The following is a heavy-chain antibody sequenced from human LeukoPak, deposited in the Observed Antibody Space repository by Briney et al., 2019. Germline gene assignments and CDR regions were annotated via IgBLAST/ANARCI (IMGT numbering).Heavy chain of an antibody. V-gene: IGHV4-38-2*02. CDR3: ARVQNYAFDY. CDR1: GYSIGSGYY. CDR2: IYHSGSA. D-gene: IGHD1-7*01. Sequence: SETLSLTCTVSGYSIGSGYYWGWIRQPPGKGLEWIGNIYHSGSAYFNPSLKSRVTISVNTSKNQFSLKLSSVTAADTAVYYCARVQNYAFDYWGQGTLVTVSS. J-gene: IGHJ4*02.